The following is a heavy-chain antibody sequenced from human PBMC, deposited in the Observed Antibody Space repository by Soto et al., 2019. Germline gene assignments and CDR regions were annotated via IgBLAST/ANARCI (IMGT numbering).Heavy chain of an antibody. CDR1: GGTFSSYA. D-gene: IGHD5-12*01. CDR2: IIPIFGTA. Sequence: GASVKVSCKASGGTFSSYAISWVRQAPGQGLEWMGGIIPIFGTANYAQKFQGRVTITADESTSTAYMELSSLRSEDTAVYYRASSYEDYYYGMDVWGQGTTVTVSS. CDR3: ASSYEDYYYGMDV. J-gene: IGHJ6*02. V-gene: IGHV1-69*13.